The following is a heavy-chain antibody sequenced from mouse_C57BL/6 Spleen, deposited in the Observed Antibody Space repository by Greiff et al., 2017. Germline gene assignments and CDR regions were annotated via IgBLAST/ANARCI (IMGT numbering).Heavy chain of an antibody. CDR1: GYTFTSYW. CDR3: ARGSGYFDV. CDR2: IYPSDSET. V-gene: IGHV1-61*01. J-gene: IGHJ1*03. Sequence: VQLQQPGAELVRPGSSVKLSCKASGYTFTSYWMDWVKQRPGQGLEWIGNIYPSDSETHYNQKFKDKATLTVDKSSSTAYMQLSSLTSEDSAVYYCARGSGYFDVGGTGTTDTVYS. D-gene: IGHD1-1*01.